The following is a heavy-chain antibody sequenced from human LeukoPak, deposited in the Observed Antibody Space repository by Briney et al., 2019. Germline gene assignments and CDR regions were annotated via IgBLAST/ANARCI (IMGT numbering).Heavy chain of an antibody. CDR1: GDSVSTYY. V-gene: IGHV4-4*07. CDR2: ISTSGST. D-gene: IGHD1-26*01. CDR3: AREATVVGATII. J-gene: IGHJ4*02. Sequence: PSETLSLTRTVSGDSVSTYYWSWIRQSAGKGLEWIGHISTSGSTTYNPSLKSRVSMSVDTSKNQFSLKLSSVTAADTAVYYCAREATVVGATIIWGQGALVTVSS.